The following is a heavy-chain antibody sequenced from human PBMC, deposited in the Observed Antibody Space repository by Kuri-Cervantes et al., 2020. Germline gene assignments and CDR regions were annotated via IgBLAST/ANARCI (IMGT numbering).Heavy chain of an antibody. V-gene: IGHV4-30-4*01. CDR2: IYYSGST. CDR1: GGSISSGDYY. Sequence: SETLSLTCTVSGGSISSGDYYWSWIRQPPGKGLEWIGYIYYSGSTYYNPSLMSRVTISVDRSKNQFSLKLSSVTAADTAVYYCARDRVVVVAATPPDRSYYYYYGMDVWGQGTTVTVSS. J-gene: IGHJ6*02. CDR3: ARDRVVVVAATPPDRSYYYYYGMDV. D-gene: IGHD2-15*01.